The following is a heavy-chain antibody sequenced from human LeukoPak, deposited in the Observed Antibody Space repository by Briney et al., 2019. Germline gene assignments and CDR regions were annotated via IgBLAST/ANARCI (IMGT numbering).Heavy chain of an antibody. CDR1: GFTFSSFA. CDR2: ISGTGGST. D-gene: IGHD6-19*01. J-gene: IGHJ4*02. V-gene: IGHV3-23*01. CDR3: AKGPRGSSGWSDY. Sequence: QPGGSLRLSCAASGFTFSSFAMTWVRQAPGKGLEWVSAISGTGGSTYYADSVKGRFTISRDNSKNTLYLQMNSLRAEDTALYYCAKGPRGSSGWSDYWGQGTLVTVSS.